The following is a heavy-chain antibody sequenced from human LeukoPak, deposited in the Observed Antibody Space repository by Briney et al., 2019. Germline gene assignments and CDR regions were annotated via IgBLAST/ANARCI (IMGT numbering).Heavy chain of an antibody. CDR2: ISAYNGDT. V-gene: IGHV1-18*01. J-gene: IGHJ4*02. CDR1: GYIFAHNG. Sequence: ASVKVSCKTSGYIFAHNGISWVRQAPGQGPEWMGWISAYNGDTNYAQKFQGRVTMTEDTSTDTAYMELSSLRSEDTAVYYCAIGSGGDYWGQGTLVTVSS. D-gene: IGHD6-19*01. CDR3: AIGSGGDY.